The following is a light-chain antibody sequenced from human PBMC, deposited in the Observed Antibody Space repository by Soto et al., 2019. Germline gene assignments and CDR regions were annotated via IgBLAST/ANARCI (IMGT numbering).Light chain of an antibody. Sequence: IVLTQSPGTLSLSPGQRATLSCRASQTVSTTYLAWYQQKPGQAPRLLIYGTSTRATGVPDRFSGSGSVIDFTLTISSLEPEDFAVYYCQQYGNSPRYTFGQGTKLEIK. CDR3: QQYGNSPRYT. CDR1: QTVSTTY. V-gene: IGKV3-20*01. J-gene: IGKJ2*01. CDR2: GTS.